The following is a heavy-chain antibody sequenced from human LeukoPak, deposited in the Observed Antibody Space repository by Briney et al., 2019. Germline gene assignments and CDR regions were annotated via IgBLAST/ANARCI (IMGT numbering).Heavy chain of an antibody. CDR1: GGTFSSYA. Sequence: SVKVSCKASGGTFSSYAISWVRQAPGQGLEWMGGIIPIFGTANYAQKFQGRVTMTRDMSTSTVYMELSSLRSEDTAVYYCARDDDGPWYYWGQGTLVTVSS. CDR2: IIPIFGTA. D-gene: IGHD2-15*01. V-gene: IGHV1-69*05. J-gene: IGHJ4*02. CDR3: ARDDDGPWYY.